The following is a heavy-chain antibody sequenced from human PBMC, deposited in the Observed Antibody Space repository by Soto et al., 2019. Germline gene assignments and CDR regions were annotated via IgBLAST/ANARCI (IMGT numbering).Heavy chain of an antibody. CDR1: CGSISSGGYY. D-gene: IGHD3-22*01. J-gene: IGHJ4*02. CDR3: ARGKDSDGYYYSDY. Sequence: SETLSLTCTVSCGSISSGGYYWSWIRQHPGKGLEWIGYIYSSGGTYYHPSLKSRLIVSSDTSKNQFSLRLNSVTAADTAVYYCARGKDSDGYYYSDYWGQGTLVTVSS. V-gene: IGHV4-31*03. CDR2: IYSSGGT.